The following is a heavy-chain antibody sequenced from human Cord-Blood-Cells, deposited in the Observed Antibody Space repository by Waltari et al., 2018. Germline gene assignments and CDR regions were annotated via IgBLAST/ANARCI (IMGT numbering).Heavy chain of an antibody. Sequence: QVQLQQWGAGLLKPSETLSLTCAVYGGSFSGYYWSWIRQPAGKGLEWIGEINHSGSTNYNPSLKSRVTISVDTSKNQFSLKLSSVTAADTAVYYCARAASYYDFWSGYLMGNWFDPWGQGTLVTVSS. CDR3: ARAASYYDFWSGYLMGNWFDP. V-gene: IGHV4-34*01. J-gene: IGHJ5*02. CDR1: GGSFSGYY. CDR2: INHSGST. D-gene: IGHD3-3*01.